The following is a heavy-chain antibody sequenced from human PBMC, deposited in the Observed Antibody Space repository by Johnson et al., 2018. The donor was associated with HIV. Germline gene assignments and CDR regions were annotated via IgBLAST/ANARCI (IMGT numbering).Heavy chain of an antibody. Sequence: VQLVESGGGVVQPGRSLRLSCAASGFTVSSNYMSWIRQAPGKGLEWVSGINWNGGSTGYADSVKGRFTISRDNAKNSLYLQMNSLRAEDTAVYYCARDWGLYSSGWYVDAFDIWGQGTMVTVSS. CDR2: INWNGGST. D-gene: IGHD6-19*01. CDR1: GFTVSSNY. CDR3: ARDWGLYSSGWYVDAFDI. V-gene: IGHV3-20*04. J-gene: IGHJ3*02.